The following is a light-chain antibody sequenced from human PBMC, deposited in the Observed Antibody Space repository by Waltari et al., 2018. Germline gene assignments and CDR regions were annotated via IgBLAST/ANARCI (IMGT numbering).Light chain of an antibody. Sequence: QSALTQPRPVSGSPGQSVTISCTGTSSDVGGYNYVSWYQQHPGKAPKLIIFDVNKRPSGVPDRLSGSKSGNTASLTISGLQAEDEADYYCCSYAGSYSVAFGGGTKLTVL. CDR3: CSYAGSYSVA. V-gene: IGLV2-11*01. J-gene: IGLJ2*01. CDR1: SSDVGGYNY. CDR2: DVN.